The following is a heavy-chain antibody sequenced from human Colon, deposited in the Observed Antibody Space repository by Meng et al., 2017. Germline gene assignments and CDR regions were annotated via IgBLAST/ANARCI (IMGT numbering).Heavy chain of an antibody. D-gene: IGHD2-15*01. V-gene: IGHV4-61*01. CDR3: VKYDRPPYCFEY. CDR2: IYYTGST. Sequence: VQLQESGPGLVRPSETLSLTCTVSGGSVISNSYYWSWIRQPPGKGLEWIAYIYYTGSTNYNPSFKSRATISVDTSKNQFSLNLASVTAADTAVYYCVKYDRPPYCFEYWGQGTLVTVSS. J-gene: IGHJ4*02. CDR1: GGSVISNSYY.